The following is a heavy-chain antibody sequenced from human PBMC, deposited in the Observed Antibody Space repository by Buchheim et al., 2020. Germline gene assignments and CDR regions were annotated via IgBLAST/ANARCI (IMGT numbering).Heavy chain of an antibody. D-gene: IGHD2-15*01. J-gene: IGHJ4*02. CDR2: INPSGGST. CDR1: GYTFTSYY. V-gene: IGHV1-46*01. CDR3: ARDGVVVAAMASLAYDY. Sequence: QVQLVQSGAEVKKPGASVKVSCKASGYTFTSYYMHWVRQAPGQGLEWMGIINPSGGSTSYAQKFQGRVTMTRDTSTSTDYMELSSLRSEDTAVYYCARDGVVVAAMASLAYDYWGQGTL.